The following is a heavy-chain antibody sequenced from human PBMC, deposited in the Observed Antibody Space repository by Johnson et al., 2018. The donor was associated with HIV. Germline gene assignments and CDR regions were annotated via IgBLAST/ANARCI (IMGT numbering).Heavy chain of an antibody. CDR2: ISSSGTTV. D-gene: IGHD3-22*01. V-gene: IGHV3-48*02. Sequence: VQLVESGGGVVQPGRSLRLSCAASGFTFSSYAMHWVRQAPGKGLEWVSSISSSGTTVYYADSVKGRFSISRDNAKHSLYLQMNSLRDEDTAVYYCARDRGYWDAFDIWGQGTMVTVSS. CDR3: ARDRGYWDAFDI. J-gene: IGHJ3*02. CDR1: GFTFSSYA.